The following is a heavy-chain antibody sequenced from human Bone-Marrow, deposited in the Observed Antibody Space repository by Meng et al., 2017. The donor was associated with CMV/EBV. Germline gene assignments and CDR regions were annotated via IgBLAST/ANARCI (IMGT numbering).Heavy chain of an antibody. CDR3: ARTPRPITIFGVVIISDYYYYGMDV. D-gene: IGHD3-3*01. Sequence: SVKVSCKASGGTFSSYAISWVRQAPGQGLEWMGGIIPIFGTANYAQKFQGRVTITTDESTSKAYMELSSLRSEDTAVYYCARTPRPITIFGVVIISDYYYYGMDVWGQGTTVTVSS. V-gene: IGHV1-69*05. J-gene: IGHJ6*02. CDR2: IIPIFGTA. CDR1: GGTFSSYA.